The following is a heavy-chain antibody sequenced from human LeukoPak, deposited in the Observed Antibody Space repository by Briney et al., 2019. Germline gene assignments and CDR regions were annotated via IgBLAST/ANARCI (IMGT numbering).Heavy chain of an antibody. CDR3: ARGLVVPAAMRGYYYYYGMDV. D-gene: IGHD2-2*01. V-gene: IGHV3-74*01. CDR2: INSDGSSK. Sequence: GGSLRLSCAASGFTFSSYWMHWVRHAPGRGLVWVSRINSDGSSKNYADSVKGRFTISRDNAKNTLYLQMNSLRAEDTAVYYCARGLVVPAAMRGYYYYYGMDVWGQGTTVTVSS. J-gene: IGHJ6*02. CDR1: GFTFSSYW.